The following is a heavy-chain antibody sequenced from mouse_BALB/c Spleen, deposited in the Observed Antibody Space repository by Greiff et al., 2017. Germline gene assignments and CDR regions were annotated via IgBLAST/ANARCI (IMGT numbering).Heavy chain of an antibody. D-gene: IGHD1-1*02. J-gene: IGHJ2*01. Sequence: QVQLKQPGAELVKPGASVKLSCKASGYTFTSYWMHWVKQRPGQGLEWIGEINPSNGRTNYNEKFKSKATLTVDKSSSTAYMQLSSLTSEDSAVYYCASPYGAYFDYWGQGTTLTVSS. CDR3: ASPYGAYFDY. V-gene: IGHV1S81*02. CDR2: INPSNGRT. CDR1: GYTFTSYW.